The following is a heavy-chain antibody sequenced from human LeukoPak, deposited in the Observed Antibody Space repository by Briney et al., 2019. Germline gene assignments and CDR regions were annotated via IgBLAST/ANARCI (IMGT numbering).Heavy chain of an antibody. CDR3: ARVGGIVVVPAAANWFDP. J-gene: IGHJ5*02. CDR1: GGTFSSYA. D-gene: IGHD2-2*01. V-gene: IGHV1-69*13. CDR2: IIPIFGTA. Sequence: SVKVSCKASGGTFSSYAISWVRQAPGQGLEWMGGIIPIFGTANYAQKFQGRVTITADESTSTAYMELSSLRSEDTAVYYCARVGGIVVVPAAANWFDPWGQGTLVTVSS.